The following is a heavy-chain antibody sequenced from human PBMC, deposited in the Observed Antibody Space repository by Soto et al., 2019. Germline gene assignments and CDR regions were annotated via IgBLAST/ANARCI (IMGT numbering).Heavy chain of an antibody. D-gene: IGHD2-8*01. CDR1: GDVFRSYG. CDR2: MIPICGTT. V-gene: IGHV1-69*13. J-gene: IGHJ6*02. CDR3: ARGCCFNGLWYSSDYGMDV. Sequence: GASVKVSCKASGDVFRSYGINWVRQAPGQGLEWMGGMIPICGTTSYAQKFQGRVTITANESTDTVYMELSRLRSEDTAVYFCARGCCFNGLWYSSDYGMDVWGQGTTVTVSS.